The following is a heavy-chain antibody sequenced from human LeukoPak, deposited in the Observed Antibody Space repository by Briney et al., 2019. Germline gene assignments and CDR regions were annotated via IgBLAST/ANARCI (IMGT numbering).Heavy chain of an antibody. V-gene: IGHV1-18*01. D-gene: IGHD2-21*02. CDR3: ARGDTQTAISPEFDY. Sequence: ASVKVSCKASGYTFTSCGISWVRQAPGQGLEWMGWISAYNGNTNYAQKLQGRVTMTTDTSTSTAYMELRSLRSDDTAVYYCARGDTQTAISPEFDYWGQGTLVTVSS. J-gene: IGHJ4*02. CDR1: GYTFTSCG. CDR2: ISAYNGNT.